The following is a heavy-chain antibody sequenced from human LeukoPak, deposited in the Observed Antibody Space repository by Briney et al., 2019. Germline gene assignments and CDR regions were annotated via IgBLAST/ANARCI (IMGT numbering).Heavy chain of an antibody. CDR3: ATAAGGYFYNWFDP. Sequence: ASVKVSCKVSGYTLTELSIYWVRQAPGRELEWMGGFDPKDGETIYAQKFQGRVTMTVDTSTDTASMELSSLRSEDTAVYYCATAAGGYFYNWFDPWGQGTLVTVSS. V-gene: IGHV1-24*01. CDR2: FDPKDGET. CDR1: GYTLTELS. D-gene: IGHD3-22*01. J-gene: IGHJ5*02.